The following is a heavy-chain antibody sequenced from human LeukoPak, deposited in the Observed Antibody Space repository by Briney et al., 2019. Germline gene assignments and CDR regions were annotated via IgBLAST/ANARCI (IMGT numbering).Heavy chain of an antibody. CDR3: AKIRGSGQYYFDY. V-gene: IGHV3-20*04. CDR1: GFTFDDYG. CDR2: INWNGGST. Sequence: GRSLRLSCAASGFTFDDYGMSWVRQAPGKGLEWVSGINWNGGSTGYADSVKGRFTISRDNAKNSLYLQMNSLRAEDTALYYCAKIRGSGQYYFDYWGQGTLVTVSS. J-gene: IGHJ4*02. D-gene: IGHD6-19*01.